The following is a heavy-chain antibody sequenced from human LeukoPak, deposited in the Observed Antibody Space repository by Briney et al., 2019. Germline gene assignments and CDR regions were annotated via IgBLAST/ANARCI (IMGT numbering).Heavy chain of an antibody. CDR2: IYPGDSDT. V-gene: IGHV5-51*01. Sequence: GESLKISCKGSGYSFTSYWIGWVRQMPGKGLEWMGIIYPGDSDTRYSPSFQGQVTISADKSISTAYLQWSSLKASDTAMYYCAGIGAGSGQGTDRFDYWGQGTLVTVSS. CDR1: GYSFTSYW. J-gene: IGHJ4*02. CDR3: AGIGAGSGQGTDRFDY. D-gene: IGHD3-10*01.